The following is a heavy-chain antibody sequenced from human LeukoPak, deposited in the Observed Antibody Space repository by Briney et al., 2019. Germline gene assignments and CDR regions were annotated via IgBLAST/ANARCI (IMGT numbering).Heavy chain of an antibody. J-gene: IGHJ4*02. CDR3: ARHPPYTAYSDSWGGNYFDY. D-gene: IGHD6-13*01. CDR2: IYYSGST. CDR1: GGSISSSGYY. V-gene: IGHV4-39*01. Sequence: KPSETLSLTCSVSGGSISSSGYYGGWIPQPPGKGLEWIGTIYYSGSTYYNPSLKSRVTISVDTSKNQFSLNLRSVTAADTAVYYCARHPPYTAYSDSWGGNYFDYWGQGTLVTVSS.